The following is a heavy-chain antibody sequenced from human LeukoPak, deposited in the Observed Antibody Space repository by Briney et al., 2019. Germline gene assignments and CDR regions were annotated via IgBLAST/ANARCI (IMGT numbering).Heavy chain of an antibody. V-gene: IGHV1-18*01. D-gene: IGHD3-3*01. CDR3: ARDLGLFWSSSRLFDY. J-gene: IGHJ4*02. CDR2: ISAYNGNT. Sequence: GASVKVSCKASGYTFTSYGVSWVRQAPGQGLEWMGWISAYNGNTNYAQKLQGRVTMTTDTSTSTAYMELRSLRSDDTAVYYCARDLGLFWSSSRLFDYWGQGTLVTVSS. CDR1: GYTFTSYG.